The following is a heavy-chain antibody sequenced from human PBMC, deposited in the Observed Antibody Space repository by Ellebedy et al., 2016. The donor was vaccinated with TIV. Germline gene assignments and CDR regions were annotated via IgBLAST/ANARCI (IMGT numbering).Heavy chain of an antibody. CDR3: PYSSGWYKFDD. CDR2: SSYDGAYA. J-gene: IGHJ4*02. CDR1: GFTFRSFG. D-gene: IGHD6-19*01. V-gene: IGHV3-30*03. Sequence: GESLKISCKASGFTFRSFGMHWVRLSVGKGLEWVADSSYDGAYAHYADSVKGRFTCSRDNSKNTLYLQMNSLRAEDTAVYYCPYSSGWYKFDDWGQGTLVTVSS.